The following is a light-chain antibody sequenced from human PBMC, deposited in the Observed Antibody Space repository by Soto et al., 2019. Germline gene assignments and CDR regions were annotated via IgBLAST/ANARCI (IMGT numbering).Light chain of an antibody. CDR1: SSNIGAGYD. Sequence: QPVVTQPPSVSGAPGQRVTISCTGSSSNIGAGYDVHWYQQLPGTAPKLLIYGNSNRPSGVPDRFSGSKSGTSASLAITGLQAEDEADYYCQSYDSSLSVLYVFGTGTKLTVL. CDR3: QSYDSSLSVLYV. J-gene: IGLJ1*01. CDR2: GNS. V-gene: IGLV1-40*01.